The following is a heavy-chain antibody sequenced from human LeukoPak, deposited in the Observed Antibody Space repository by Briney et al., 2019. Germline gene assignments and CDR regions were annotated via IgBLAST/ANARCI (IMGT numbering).Heavy chain of an antibody. CDR1: SSSFSTSYR. V-gene: IGHV4-38-2*01. Sequence: SETLFLTCAVPSSSFSTSYRWGWIRQPPGKGLEWIGTFYHPGNTYYNPSLKSRVTISVDPSKNQFSLNLTSVTAADTAVYYCANVNTVTTAYFDYWGQGTLVTVSS. CDR3: ANVNTVTTAYFDY. J-gene: IGHJ4*02. D-gene: IGHD4-11*01. CDR2: FYHPGNT.